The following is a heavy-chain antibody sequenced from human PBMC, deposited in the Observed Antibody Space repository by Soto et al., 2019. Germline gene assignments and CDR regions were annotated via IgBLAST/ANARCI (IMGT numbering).Heavy chain of an antibody. V-gene: IGHV4-39*01. CDR2: VYYRGRS. Sequence: SETLSLTCTVSGGSITNSSYYWGWIRQSPGKGLEWIGSVYYRGRSYSKSSVKSRVTISVDTSKNQFSLNLNSVTASDTAFYFCVSQRTTVITKAYFDYWGPGALVTVSS. CDR3: VSQRTTVITKAYFDY. J-gene: IGHJ4*02. CDR1: GGSITNSSYY. D-gene: IGHD4-4*01.